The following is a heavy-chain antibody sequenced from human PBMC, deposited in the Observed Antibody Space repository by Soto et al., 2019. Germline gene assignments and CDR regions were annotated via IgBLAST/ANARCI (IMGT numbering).Heavy chain of an antibody. CDR3: AKEYEYSSGWERIDY. J-gene: IGHJ4*02. CDR1: GFTFSSYA. CDR2: ISGSGIST. V-gene: IGHV3-23*01. Sequence: EVQLLESGGGLVQPGGSLRLSCAASGFTFSSYAMSWVRQAPGKGLEWVSAISGSGISTYYADSVKGRFTISRDNSKNTLYLQMNSLRAEDTAVYYGAKEYEYSSGWERIDYWGQGTLVTVSS. D-gene: IGHD6-19*01.